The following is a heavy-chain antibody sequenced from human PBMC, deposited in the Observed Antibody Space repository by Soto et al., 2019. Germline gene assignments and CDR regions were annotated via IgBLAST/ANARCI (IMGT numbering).Heavy chain of an antibody. Sequence: QVQLVQSGAEVKKPGASVKVSCKASGYTFTGNYMHWVRQAPGQGLEWMGWINVNSGGTKYAQKFQGWVTMTRDTYISTAYMELSRLRSDDTAVYYCARGDKLSLYPQLDYWGQGTLVTVSS. J-gene: IGHJ4*02. CDR1: GYTFTGNY. V-gene: IGHV1-2*04. CDR3: ARGDKLSLYPQLDY. D-gene: IGHD3-16*02. CDR2: INVNSGGT.